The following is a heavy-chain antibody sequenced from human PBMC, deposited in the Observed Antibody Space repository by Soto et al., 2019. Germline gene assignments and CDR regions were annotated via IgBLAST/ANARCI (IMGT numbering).Heavy chain of an antibody. V-gene: IGHV3-23*01. CDR1: GFTFSTFD. J-gene: IGHJ4*02. CDR3: AKGAWLDY. Sequence: DVQLLESGGGLVQPGGSLRLSCAASGFTFSTFDMSWVRQAPGKGLEWVSVIRISGGTTYYADSVKGRFTISRDNSKDTLFLQMNSLRAEDTAVYYCAKGAWLDYWGQGTLVTVSS. CDR2: IRISGGTT.